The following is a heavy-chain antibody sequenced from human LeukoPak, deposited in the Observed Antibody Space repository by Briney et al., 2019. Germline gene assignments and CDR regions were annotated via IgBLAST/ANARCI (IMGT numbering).Heavy chain of an antibody. CDR1: GYTFTIYA. CDR3: ARDRGYKEFDY. D-gene: IGHD5-24*01. CDR2: INTNTGNP. V-gene: IGHV7-4-1*02. Sequence: GASVTVSFTASGYTFTIYAMNWVRQAPGQGLEWMGWINTNTGNPTYTQGFTGRFVFSLDTSVSTAYLQISSLRAEDTAVYYCARDRGYKEFDYWGQGTLVTVSS. J-gene: IGHJ4*02.